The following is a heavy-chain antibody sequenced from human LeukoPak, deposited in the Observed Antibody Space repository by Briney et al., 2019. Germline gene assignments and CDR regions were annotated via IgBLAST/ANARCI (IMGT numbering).Heavy chain of an antibody. J-gene: IGHJ4*02. Sequence: GGSLRLSCAASGFIFSNYAMSWVRQAPGKGLEWVSGITSGGGSTYYADSVKGRFTVSRDKSKNTLYLQMNSLRAEDTAVYYCAKRRDYSSGSFSDFDYWGQGTLVTVSS. CDR2: ITSGGGST. CDR3: AKRRDYSSGSFSDFDY. D-gene: IGHD3-22*01. CDR1: GFIFSNYA. V-gene: IGHV3-23*01.